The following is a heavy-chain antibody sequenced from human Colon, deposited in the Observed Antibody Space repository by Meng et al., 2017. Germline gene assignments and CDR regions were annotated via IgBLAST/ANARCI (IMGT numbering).Heavy chain of an antibody. CDR2: IHSSGNT. J-gene: IGHJ4*02. D-gene: IGHD2-2*01. V-gene: IGHV4-30-4*01. Sequence: QVQLQESGQGLVKPSQTLSLTCTISNGSINSADYYWNWIRQPPGKGPEWLGYIHSSGNTSYTPSLKSRLAMSLDTSKNQFSLRLTSVTAADTAVYYCARNPVIPDARTFDFWGQGALVTVSS. CDR1: NGSINSADYY. CDR3: ARNPVIPDARTFDF.